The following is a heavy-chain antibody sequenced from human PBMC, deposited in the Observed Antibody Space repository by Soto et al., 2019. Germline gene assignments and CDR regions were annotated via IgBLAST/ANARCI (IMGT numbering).Heavy chain of an antibody. J-gene: IGHJ4*02. V-gene: IGHV3-48*01. CDR1: GFTFSSYS. CDR3: ARDSSGSGWEAPNYFDY. D-gene: IGHD6-19*01. CDR2: ISSSSSTK. Sequence: GGSLRLSCAASGFTFSSYSMTWVRQAPGKGLEWVAYISSSSSTKYYGDSVKGRFTISRDNAKNSLYLQMNSLRAEDTAVYYCARDSSGSGWEAPNYFDYWGQGTLVTVSS.